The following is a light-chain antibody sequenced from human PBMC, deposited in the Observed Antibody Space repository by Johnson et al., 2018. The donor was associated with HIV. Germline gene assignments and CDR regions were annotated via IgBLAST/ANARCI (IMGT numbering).Light chain of an antibody. V-gene: IGLV1-51*02. Sequence: QSVLTQPPSVSAAPGQKVTISCSGSSSNIGNNYVSWYQQLPGTAPKLLIYENTKRPSGIPDRFSGSKSGTSATLGITGLQTGDEADYYCGTWDTSLTAFVFGTGIKVTVL. J-gene: IGLJ1*01. CDR1: SSNIGNNY. CDR2: ENT. CDR3: GTWDTSLTAFV.